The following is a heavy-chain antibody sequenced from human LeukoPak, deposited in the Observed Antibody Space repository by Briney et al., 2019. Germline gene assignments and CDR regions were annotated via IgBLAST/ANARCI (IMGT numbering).Heavy chain of an antibody. Sequence: GASVKVSCKASGYTFTSYGISWVRQAPAQGLEWMGWISAYNGNTNYAQKLQGRVTMTTDTTTSTAYMELRSLRSDDTAVYYCARDRKQWLGYYYYYMDVWGKGTTVTVSS. D-gene: IGHD6-19*01. V-gene: IGHV1-18*01. CDR2: ISAYNGNT. J-gene: IGHJ6*03. CDR1: GYTFTSYG. CDR3: ARDRKQWLGYYYYYMDV.